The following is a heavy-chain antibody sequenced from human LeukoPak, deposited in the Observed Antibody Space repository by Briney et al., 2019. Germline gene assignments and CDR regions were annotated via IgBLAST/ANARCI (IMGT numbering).Heavy chain of an antibody. CDR2: IYWDNDK. J-gene: IGHJ4*02. Sequence: SGPTLVKPTQTLTLTCTFSGFSLTTSGVGVGWIRQAPGEALEWLSFIYWDNDKRYSPSLKTRLTITKDTSRNQVVLTMTDMDPVDTATYYCAHRLPSGSPWPFGYFDFWGQGILVTVSS. V-gene: IGHV2-5*02. CDR1: GFSLTTSGVG. CDR3: AHRLPSGSPWPFGYFDF. D-gene: IGHD3-3*01.